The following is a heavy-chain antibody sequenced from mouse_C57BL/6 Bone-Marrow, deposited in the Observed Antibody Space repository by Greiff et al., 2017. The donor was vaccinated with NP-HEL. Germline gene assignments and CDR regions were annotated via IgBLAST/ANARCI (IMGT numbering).Heavy chain of an antibody. V-gene: IGHV1-22*01. D-gene: IGHD4-1*01. CDR3: ARMLGRYFDY. J-gene: IGHJ2*01. Sequence: VQLKQSGPELVKPGASVKMSCKASGYTFIDYNMHWVKQSHGKSLEWIGYINPNNGGTSYNQKFKGKATLTVNKSSSTAYMELRSLTSEDSAVYYCARMLGRYFDYWGQGTTLTVSS. CDR2: INPNNGGT. CDR1: GYTFIDYN.